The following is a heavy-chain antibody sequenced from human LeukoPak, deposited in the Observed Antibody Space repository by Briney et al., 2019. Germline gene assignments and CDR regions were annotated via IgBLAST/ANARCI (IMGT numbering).Heavy chain of an antibody. CDR1: GGSISSSSYY. Sequence: PSETLSLTRTVSGGSISSSSYYWGWIRQPPGKGLEWIGSIYYSGSTYYNPSLKSRVTISVDTSKNQFSLKLSSVTAADTAVYYCARQDVVLRYFDWPPKNWFDPWGQGTLVTVSS. CDR3: ARQDVVLRYFDWPPKNWFDP. D-gene: IGHD3-9*01. J-gene: IGHJ5*02. V-gene: IGHV4-39*01. CDR2: IYYSGST.